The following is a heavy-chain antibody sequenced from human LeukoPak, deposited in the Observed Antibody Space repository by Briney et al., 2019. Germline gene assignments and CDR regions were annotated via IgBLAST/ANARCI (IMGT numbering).Heavy chain of an antibody. CDR2: KNPNSGSL. CDR3: TREGLDY. J-gene: IGHJ4*02. V-gene: IGHV1-8*01. Sequence: ASVKVSCKASGYTFTNYDINWVRQATGQGLEWMGYKNPNSGSLAYAQKFQGRVTITTDASISTAYMEVSGLRSEDTALYYCTREGLDYWGQGTLVTVSS. CDR1: GYTFTNYD.